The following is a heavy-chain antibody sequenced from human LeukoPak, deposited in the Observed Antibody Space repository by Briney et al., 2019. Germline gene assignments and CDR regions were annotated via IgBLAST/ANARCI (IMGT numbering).Heavy chain of an antibody. D-gene: IGHD4-23*01. Sequence: GVSLRLSCAASGFTFSRYWMNWVRQAPGKGLVWVSRIASDGSSTTYADSVKGRFSISRDNAKNTLYLQMNSLRVEDTAVYYCARGRPHGNDYWGQGTLVTVSS. CDR1: GFTFSRYW. CDR2: IASDGSST. V-gene: IGHV3-74*01. J-gene: IGHJ4*02. CDR3: ARGRPHGNDY.